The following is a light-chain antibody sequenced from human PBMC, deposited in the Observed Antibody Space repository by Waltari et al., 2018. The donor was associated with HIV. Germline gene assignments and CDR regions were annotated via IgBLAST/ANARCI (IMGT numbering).Light chain of an antibody. CDR2: TAS. CDR3: QQSYGTPLT. J-gene: IGKJ4*01. V-gene: IGKV1-39*01. Sequence: DIRMTQSPSSLSASIGDRDTITCRASQTISNSLNWYQQTPGQAPKLLIYTASRLKSGVPSRFSGSSSGTDFTLTISSLQPDDFATYYCQQSYGTPLTFGGGTRVELK. CDR1: QTISNS.